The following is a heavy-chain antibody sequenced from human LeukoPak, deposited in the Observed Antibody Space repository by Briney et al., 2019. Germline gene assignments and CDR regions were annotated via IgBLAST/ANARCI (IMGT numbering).Heavy chain of an antibody. J-gene: IGHJ4*02. Sequence: SETLSLTCAVYGGSFIGYYWSWIRQPPGKGLEWIGEINHSGSTNYNPSLKSRVTISVDTSKNQFSLKLSSVTAADTAVYYCVRVIDYYDSSGFDYWGQGTLVTVSS. V-gene: IGHV4-34*01. CDR3: VRVIDYYDSSGFDY. CDR2: INHSGST. CDR1: GGSFIGYY. D-gene: IGHD3-22*01.